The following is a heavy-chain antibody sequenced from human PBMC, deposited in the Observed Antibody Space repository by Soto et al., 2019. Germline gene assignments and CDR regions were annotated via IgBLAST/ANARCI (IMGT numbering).Heavy chain of an antibody. Sequence: PSETLSLTCAVYGGSFSGYYWSWIRQPPGKGLEWIGEINHSGSTNYNPSLKSRVTISVDTSKNQFSLKLSSVTAADTAVYYCASSPLYGMDVWGQGTTVTVS. CDR3: ASSPLYGMDV. CDR2: INHSGST. J-gene: IGHJ6*02. CDR1: GGSFSGYY. V-gene: IGHV4-34*01.